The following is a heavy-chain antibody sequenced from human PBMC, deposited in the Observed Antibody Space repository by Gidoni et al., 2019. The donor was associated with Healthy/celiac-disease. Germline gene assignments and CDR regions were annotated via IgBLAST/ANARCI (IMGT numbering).Heavy chain of an antibody. J-gene: IGHJ4*02. CDR1: GSTLHPHY. D-gene: IGHD4-17*01. Sequence: QVQLVQSGAEVKKPGASVKVSCKASGSTLHPHYMPWVRQAPGQGLEWMGIINPSGGSTSYAQKFQGRVTMTRDTSTSTVYMELSSLRSEDTAVYYCARDSRVQGSNYGDSVDYWGQGTLVTVSS. CDR3: ARDSRVQGSNYGDSVDY. V-gene: IGHV1-46*02. CDR2: INPSGGST.